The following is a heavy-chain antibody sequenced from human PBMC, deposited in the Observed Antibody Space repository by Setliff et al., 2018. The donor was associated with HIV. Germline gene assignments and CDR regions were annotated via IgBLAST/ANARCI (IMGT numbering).Heavy chain of an antibody. D-gene: IGHD6-19*01. V-gene: IGHV4-39*01. CDR1: GGSISSFSYY. J-gene: IGHJ4*02. CDR2: VYHSGGT. Sequence: PSETLSLTCTVSGGSISSFSYYWAWIRQSPGKGLEWIGHVYHSGGTVYNPSLRSRVTISVDTSTNQSSLNLASVTAADTDVYYCTRRFEKWLSFDYWGQGTLVTVSS. CDR3: TRRFEKWLSFDY.